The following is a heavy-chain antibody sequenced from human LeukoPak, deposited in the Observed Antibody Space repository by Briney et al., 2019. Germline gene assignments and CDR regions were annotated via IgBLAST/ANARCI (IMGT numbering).Heavy chain of an antibody. Sequence: SETLSRTCTVSGHSISSGDYYWSWIRHPTGKGLECIGCISSSGSTNYNPSLRSRVTISVDTSKNQFSLKLSSVTAADTAVYYCARGDSSGWYVARTASRSWFDPWGQGTLVTVSS. CDR3: ARGDSSGWYVARTASRSWFDP. J-gene: IGHJ5*02. V-gene: IGHV4-61*02. CDR1: GHSISSGDYY. CDR2: ISSSGST. D-gene: IGHD6-19*01.